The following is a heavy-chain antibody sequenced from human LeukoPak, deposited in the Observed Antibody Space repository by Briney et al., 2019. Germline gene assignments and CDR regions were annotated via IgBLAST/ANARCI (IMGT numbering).Heavy chain of an antibody. CDR3: ARQDCSSTSCYPWFDP. V-gene: IGHV5-51*01. D-gene: IGHD2-2*01. CDR1: GYSFTSYW. CDR2: IYPGDSDT. J-gene: IGHJ5*02. Sequence: GESLKISCKGPGYSFTSYWIGWVRQMPGKGLEWMGIIYPGDSDTRYSPSFQGQVTISADKSISTAYLQWSSLKASDTAMYYCARQDCSSTSCYPWFDPWGQGTLVTVSS.